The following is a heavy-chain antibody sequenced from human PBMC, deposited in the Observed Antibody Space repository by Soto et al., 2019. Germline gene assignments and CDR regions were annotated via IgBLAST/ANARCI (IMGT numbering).Heavy chain of an antibody. CDR1: GFTFSSYA. CDR2: ISGSGGST. D-gene: IGHD1-26*01. V-gene: IGHV3-23*01. Sequence: GGSLRLSCAASGFTFSSYAMSWVRQAPGKGLEWVSAISGSGGSTYYADSVKGRFTISRDNSKNTLYLQMNSLRAEDTAVYYCAKDLLVGAPYLVDAFDIWGQGTMVTVSS. J-gene: IGHJ3*02. CDR3: AKDLLVGAPYLVDAFDI.